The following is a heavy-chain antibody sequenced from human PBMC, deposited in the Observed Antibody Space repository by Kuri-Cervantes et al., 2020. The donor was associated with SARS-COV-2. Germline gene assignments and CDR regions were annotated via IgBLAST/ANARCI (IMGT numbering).Heavy chain of an antibody. CDR1: GFTFSSYW. CDR3: ARYCTSISCESAIDF. D-gene: IGHD2-2*01. Sequence: ESLKISCAASGFTFSSYWMTWVRQAPGKGLDWVANVRQDGRDKYYGDSVKGRFTISRDNTKNSLYLQMDSLTAEDTAVYYCARYCTSISCESAIDFWGQGTLVTVSS. CDR2: VRQDGRDK. V-gene: IGHV3-7*03. J-gene: IGHJ4*02.